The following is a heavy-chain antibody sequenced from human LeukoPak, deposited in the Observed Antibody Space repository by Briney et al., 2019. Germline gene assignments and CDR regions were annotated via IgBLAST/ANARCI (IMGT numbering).Heavy chain of an antibody. CDR1: GYTLTELS. J-gene: IGHJ4*02. V-gene: IGHV1-24*01. Sequence: ASVRVSCKVSGYTLTELSMHWVRQAPGKGLEWMGGFDPEDGETIYAQKFQGRVTMTEDTSTDTACMELSSLRSEDTAVYYCATWGVSYDSSGYAFDYWGQGTLVTVSS. CDR2: FDPEDGET. CDR3: ATWGVSYDSSGYAFDY. D-gene: IGHD3-22*01.